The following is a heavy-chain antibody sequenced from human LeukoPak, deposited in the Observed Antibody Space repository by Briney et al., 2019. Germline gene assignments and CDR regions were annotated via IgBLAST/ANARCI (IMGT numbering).Heavy chain of an antibody. V-gene: IGHV3-30*18. J-gene: IGHJ4*02. CDR3: AKDYGGYSDY. CDR2: ISYDGSNK. Sequence: PGGSLRLSCAASGFTFSSYGMHWVRQAPGKGLEWVAVISYDGSNKYYADSVKGRFTISRDNSKNTLYLQMNSLRAEDTAVYYCAKDYGGYSDYWGQGTLVTVSS. D-gene: IGHD6-25*01. CDR1: GFTFSSYG.